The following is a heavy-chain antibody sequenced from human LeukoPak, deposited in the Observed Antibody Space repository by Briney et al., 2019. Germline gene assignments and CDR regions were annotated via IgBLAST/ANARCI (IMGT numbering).Heavy chain of an antibody. D-gene: IGHD6-19*01. Sequence: ASVKVSCKASGYTFTRYYMNWVRQAPGQGLEWMGGINPNSGDTDYAQKFQGRVTMTRNTSISTAYMEMRRLTSDDTAVYYCARLSSGSYDDFDIWGERTMGTVSP. CDR3: ARLSSGSYDDFDI. CDR2: INPNSGDT. V-gene: IGHV1-2*02. J-gene: IGHJ3*02. CDR1: GYTFTRYY.